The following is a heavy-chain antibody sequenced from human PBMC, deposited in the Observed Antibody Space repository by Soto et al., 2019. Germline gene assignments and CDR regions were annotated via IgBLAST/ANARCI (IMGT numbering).Heavy chain of an antibody. J-gene: IGHJ3*01. Sequence: QVHLVESGGGVVQPGMSLRLSCVASGFSFSDSGMHWVRQAPGKGLEWVAAISYDGSNTYYTDSVNDRFTISRDNSKNPLYLQMTSLRPEDKAFYSCAKSVLFCIGSTCSPEPFDVWAQGTVVSVSS. CDR1: GFSFSDSG. CDR3: AKSVLFCIGSTCSPEPFDV. D-gene: IGHD1-26*01. CDR2: ISYDGSNT. V-gene: IGHV3-30*18.